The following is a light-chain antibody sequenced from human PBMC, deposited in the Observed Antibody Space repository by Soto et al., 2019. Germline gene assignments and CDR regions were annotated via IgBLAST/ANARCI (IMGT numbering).Light chain of an antibody. Sequence: VRLTITWQASQDIAGYLAWYQHKPGRTPELLIHGASRLQSGVPARFSGSGSGTDFTLSINSLQPEDFATYDCQQAYSLPITFGQRRVLEIK. CDR3: QQAYSLPIT. CDR1: QDIAGY. J-gene: IGKJ5*01. V-gene: IGKV1D-12*01. CDR2: GAS.